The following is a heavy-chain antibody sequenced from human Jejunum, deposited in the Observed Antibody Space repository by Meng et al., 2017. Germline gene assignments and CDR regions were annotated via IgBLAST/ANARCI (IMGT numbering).Heavy chain of an antibody. J-gene: IGHJ4*02. CDR3: ARRKYDCGGDCHPFDY. D-gene: IGHD2-21*02. Sequence: GESLKISCKTSGYTFSTYWIAWVRQMRGKGLEWRGIIYPRDSDTRFSPSFEGQVTISVDKSISTAYLQWSSLKASDTAIYYGARRKYDCGGDCHPFDYWGQGTLVTVSS. V-gene: IGHV5-51*01. CDR2: IYPRDSDT. CDR1: GYTFSTYW.